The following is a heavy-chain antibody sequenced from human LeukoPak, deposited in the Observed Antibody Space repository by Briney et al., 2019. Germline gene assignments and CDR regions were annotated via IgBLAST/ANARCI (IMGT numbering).Heavy chain of an antibody. CDR2: ISNGGVAT. CDR1: GFYFRNYA. Sequence: GGSLRLSCAASGFYFRNYAMTWVRQAPGKGLEWVSGISNGGVATYYADSVKGRFTVSRDDSRNTVYLQMSNLRVEDTAIYYCAKANWVSNADAVWWGQGTQVTVSS. CDR3: AKANWVSNADAVW. V-gene: IGHV3-23*01. D-gene: IGHD1-1*01. J-gene: IGHJ4*02.